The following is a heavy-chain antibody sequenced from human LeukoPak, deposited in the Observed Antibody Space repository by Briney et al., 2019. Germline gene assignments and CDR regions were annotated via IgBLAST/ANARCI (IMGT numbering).Heavy chain of an antibody. CDR1: GGSISSYY. J-gene: IGHJ2*01. V-gene: IGHV4-59*01. CDR3: ARSHREYSYGYVSWYFDL. Sequence: PSETLSLTCTVSGGSISSYYWSWIRQPPGKGLEWFGYIYYSGSTNYNPSLKSRVTISVDTSKNQFSLKLSSVTAADTAVYYCARSHREYSYGYVSWYFDLWGRGTLVTVSS. CDR2: IYYSGST. D-gene: IGHD5-18*01.